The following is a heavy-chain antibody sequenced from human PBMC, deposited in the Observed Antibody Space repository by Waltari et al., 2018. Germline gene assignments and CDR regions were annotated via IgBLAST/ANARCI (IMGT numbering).Heavy chain of an antibody. V-gene: IGHV1-2*02. D-gene: IGHD1-1*01. Sequence: QVQLVQSGTEVTKPGDSVAVSCQAFGYNLTASFLHWVRQAPGQGLEWMGWLDPKTGDRNSAPRFQGRVTMTRDTSINTAYLKVTSLKSDDTAVYYCVRDVNDDPRGDYWGQGTLVTVSS. CDR2: LDPKTGDR. CDR3: VRDVNDDPRGDY. CDR1: GYNLTASF. J-gene: IGHJ4*02.